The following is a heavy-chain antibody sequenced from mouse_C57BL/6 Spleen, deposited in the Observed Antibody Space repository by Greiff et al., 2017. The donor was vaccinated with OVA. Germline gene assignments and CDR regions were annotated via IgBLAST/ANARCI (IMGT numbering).Heavy chain of an antibody. CDR1: GYTFTSYW. D-gene: IGHD1-1*01. CDR2: IYPGSGST. V-gene: IGHV1-55*01. Sequence: QVQLQQSGAELVKPGASVKMSCKASGYTFTSYWITWVKQRPGQGLEWIGDIYPGSGSTNYNEKFKSKATLTVDTSSSTAYMQLSSLTSEDSAVYYCARGGTTVVANFDYWGQGTTLTVSS. CDR3: ARGGTTVVANFDY. J-gene: IGHJ2*01.